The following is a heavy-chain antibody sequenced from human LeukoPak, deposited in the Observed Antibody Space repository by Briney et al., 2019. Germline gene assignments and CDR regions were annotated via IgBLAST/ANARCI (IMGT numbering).Heavy chain of an antibody. V-gene: IGHV1-69*13. CDR3: ARGRREEWELPIDY. CDR1: GGTFSSYA. D-gene: IGHD1-26*01. J-gene: IGHJ4*02. Sequence: ASVKVSCKASGGTFSSYAISWVRQAPGQGLEWMGGIIPISGTANYAQKFQGRVTITADESTSTAYMELSSLRSEDTAVYYCARGRREEWELPIDYWGQGTLVTVSS. CDR2: IIPISGTA.